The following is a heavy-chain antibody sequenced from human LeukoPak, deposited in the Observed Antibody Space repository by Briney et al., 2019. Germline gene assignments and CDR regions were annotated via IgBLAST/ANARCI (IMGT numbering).Heavy chain of an antibody. D-gene: IGHD3-3*01. CDR3: ARGLYDFWSGIDY. CDR1: GFTFSSYS. J-gene: IGHJ4*02. Sequence: PGGSLRLSCAVSGFTFSSYSMNWVRQAPGKGMKWVSSISSSSSYIYYADSVKGRFTISRDNAKNSLYLQMNSLRAEDTAVYYCARGLYDFWSGIDYWGQGTLVTVSS. V-gene: IGHV3-21*01. CDR2: ISSSSSYI.